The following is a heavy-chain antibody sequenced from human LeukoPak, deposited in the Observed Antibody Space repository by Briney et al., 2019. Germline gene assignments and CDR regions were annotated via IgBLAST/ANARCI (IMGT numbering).Heavy chain of an antibody. Sequence: KASETLSLTCTVSGGSISSYYWSWIRQPPGKGLEWIGYIYYSGSTNYNPSLKSRVTISVDTSKNQFSLKLSSVTAADTAVYYCARGSYYYDSSGYPFDYWDQGTLVTVSS. CDR2: IYYSGST. D-gene: IGHD3-22*01. CDR3: ARGSYYYDSSGYPFDY. CDR1: GGSISSYY. J-gene: IGHJ4*02. V-gene: IGHV4-59*01.